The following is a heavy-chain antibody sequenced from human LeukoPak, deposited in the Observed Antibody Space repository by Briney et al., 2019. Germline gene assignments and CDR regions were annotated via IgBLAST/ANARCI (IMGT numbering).Heavy chain of an antibody. J-gene: IGHJ4*02. CDR1: PYSICDDFY. CDR2: IYRSVTT. D-gene: IGHD2-15*01. Sequence: PLETLSLTCRVSPYSICDDFYWGWIRQPPGKGLEWIGGIYRSVTTYYNPSLKSRVTFSVDTSDKNFSLKLTSVTAADTAVYYCVRVDCSGGSCYSGYWGQGTLVTVSS. CDR3: VRVDCSGGSCYSGY. V-gene: IGHV4-38-2*02.